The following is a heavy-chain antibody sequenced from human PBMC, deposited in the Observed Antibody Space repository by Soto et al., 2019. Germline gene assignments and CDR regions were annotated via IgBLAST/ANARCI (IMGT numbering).Heavy chain of an antibody. CDR2: IYNSGTT. CDR3: ARDPAP. V-gene: IGHV4-31*03. Sequence: QVQLQESGPGLVKTSETLSLTCTVSGGSITRGGYYWSWIRQHPGKGLEWIGYIYNSGTTYYHPSLKSRVTIAVDTSKNPFSLKLTSVTAADTAVYYCARDPAPWGQGTLVTVSS. CDR1: GGSITRGGYY. J-gene: IGHJ5*02.